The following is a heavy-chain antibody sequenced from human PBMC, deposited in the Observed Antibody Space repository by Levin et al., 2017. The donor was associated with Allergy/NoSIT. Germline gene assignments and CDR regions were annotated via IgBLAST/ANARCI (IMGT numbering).Heavy chain of an antibody. CDR2: INHSGST. CDR3: ARGRRAYDFWSGPYSGYFDY. CDR1: GGSFSGSY. V-gene: IGHV4-34*01. Sequence: SQTLSLPCAVYGGSFSGSYWSWIRQPPGKGLEWIGEINHSGSTNYNPSLKSRVTISVDTSKNQFSLKLSSVTAADTAVYYCARGRRAYDFWSGPYSGYFDYWGQGTLVTVSS. D-gene: IGHD3-3*01. J-gene: IGHJ4*02.